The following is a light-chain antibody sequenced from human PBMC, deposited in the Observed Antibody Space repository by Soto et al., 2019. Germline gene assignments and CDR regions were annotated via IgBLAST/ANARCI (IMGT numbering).Light chain of an antibody. CDR2: DAS. CDR3: QQRSNWPRT. V-gene: IGKV3D-20*02. Sequence: IVLTHSPGTLSLSPWERATLSCRASQSVSSSYLAWYQQKPGQAPRLLIYDASNRATGIPARFSGSGSGTDFTLTISSLEPEDFAVYYCQQRSNWPRTFGGGTKVDIK. CDR1: QSVSSSY. J-gene: IGKJ4*01.